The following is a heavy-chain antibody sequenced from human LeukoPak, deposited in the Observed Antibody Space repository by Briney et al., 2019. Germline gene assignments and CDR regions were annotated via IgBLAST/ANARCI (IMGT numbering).Heavy chain of an antibody. D-gene: IGHD3-22*01. CDR1: GFTFEDYG. V-gene: IGHV3-20*04. CDR2: INWNGGST. J-gene: IGHJ6*03. Sequence: PGGSLRLSCAASGFTFEDYGMSWVRQTPEKGLEWVSDINWNGGSTGYADSVKSRFTISRDNAKNSLYLQMNSLRAEDTAVYYCYLTYYYDSSGYYYGIDPPRQDYYYYYYMDVWGKGTTVTVSS. CDR3: YLTYYYDSSGYYYGIDPPRQDYYYYYYMDV.